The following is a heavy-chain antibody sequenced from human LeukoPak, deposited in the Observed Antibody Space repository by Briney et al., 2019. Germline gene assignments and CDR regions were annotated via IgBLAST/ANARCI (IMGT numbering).Heavy chain of an antibody. V-gene: IGHV3-15*01. D-gene: IGHD6-19*01. CDR3: TTDGSGWTFDD. Sequence: GGSLRLSCAASGFTFNNAWMSWVRQAPGKGLEWVGRIKSKTDGETRDYATPVKGRFTTSRDDSKNTLYLQMNSLKIEDTAVYYCTTDGSGWTFDDWGQGTLVTVSS. CDR1: GFTFNNAW. CDR2: IKSKTDGETR. J-gene: IGHJ4*02.